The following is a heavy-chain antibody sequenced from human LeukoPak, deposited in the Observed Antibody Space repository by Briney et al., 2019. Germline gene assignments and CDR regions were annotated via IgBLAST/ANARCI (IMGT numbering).Heavy chain of an antibody. D-gene: IGHD4-17*01. V-gene: IGHV3-7*03. J-gene: IGHJ4*02. CDR1: GFTFSSYS. CDR2: IKQDESEK. CDR3: ARDGSRGGDNDN. Sequence: GGSLRLSRAASGFTFSSYSMNWVRQAPGKGLEWVAKIKQDESEKYYVDSVKGRFTISRDNAKNSLYLQMNSLRAEDTAVYYCARDGSRGGDNDNWGQGTLVTVSS.